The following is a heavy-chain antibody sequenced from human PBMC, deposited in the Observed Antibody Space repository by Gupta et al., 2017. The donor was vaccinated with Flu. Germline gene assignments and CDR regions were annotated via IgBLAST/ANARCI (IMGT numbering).Heavy chain of an antibody. V-gene: IGHV3-13*04. D-gene: IGHD3-10*01. Sequence: DVQLVESGGGMVQPGGSLRLSCAASGFTFSRSDMHWVRQATGKGLEWVSAILTSGDTFYTGSVKGRFSISRENAENSLYLQMNSLRAGDTAVYYGTRGRGDRFDSWGQGTQVTASS. J-gene: IGHJ4*02. CDR1: GFTFSRSD. CDR3: TRGRGDRFDS. CDR2: ILTSGDT.